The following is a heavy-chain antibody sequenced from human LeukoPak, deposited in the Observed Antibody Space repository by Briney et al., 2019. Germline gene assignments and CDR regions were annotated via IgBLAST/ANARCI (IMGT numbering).Heavy chain of an antibody. CDR2: IRAKIHDGTT. V-gene: IGHV3-49*04. J-gene: IGHJ4*02. CDR3: SRGQKDPYGPEFDY. Sequence: PGQSLRLSXTTSGFIFCDYNMNWVRQAPGKGLEWLGYIRAKIHDGTTDFAASVKGRFTISRDDSKSIAYLQMTSLKSEDTAVYYCSRGQKDPYGPEFDYWGQGTLVTVSS. D-gene: IGHD3-10*01. CDR1: GFIFCDYN.